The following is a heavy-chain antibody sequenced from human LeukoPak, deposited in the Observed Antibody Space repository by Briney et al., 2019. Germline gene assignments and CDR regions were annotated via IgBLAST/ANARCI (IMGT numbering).Heavy chain of an antibody. CDR2: IYYSGST. CDR1: GGSISSYY. Sequence: SETLSLTCTVSGGSISSYYWSWIRQPPGKGLEWIGYIYYSGSTNYNPSLKSRVTISVDTSKNQFSLKLSSVTAADTAVYYCARLPYGSTLPPYYYYGMDVWAKGPRSPSP. V-gene: IGHV4-59*08. J-gene: IGHJ6*02. CDR3: ARLPYGSTLPPYYYYGMDV. D-gene: IGHD4-23*01.